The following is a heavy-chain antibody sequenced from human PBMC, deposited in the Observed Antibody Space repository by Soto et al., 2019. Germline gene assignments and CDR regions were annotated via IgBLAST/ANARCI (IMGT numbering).Heavy chain of an antibody. CDR3: AHSRNLITEDAQVGDFDY. CDR1: GFSLTTDGVG. CDR2: IYWDDDE. D-gene: IGHD3-10*01. V-gene: IGHV2-5*02. J-gene: IGHJ4*02. Sequence: QITLKESGPTLVKPTQTLTLTCDFSGFSLTTDGVGVGWVRQPPGGALEWLSLIYWDDDERYSPSLTTRLTITKDPSKNQVDLIMTNMAHVDTATYYCAHSRNLITEDAQVGDFDYWGQGILVTVSS.